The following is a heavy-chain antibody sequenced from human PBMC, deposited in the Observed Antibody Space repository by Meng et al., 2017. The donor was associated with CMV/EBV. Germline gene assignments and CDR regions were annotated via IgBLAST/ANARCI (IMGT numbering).Heavy chain of an antibody. D-gene: IGHD2-8*02. Sequence: SLKISRAASGFTFDDYAMHWVRQAPGKGLEWVSGISWNSGSIGYADSVKGRFTISRDNAKNSLYLQMNSLRAEDTALYYCAKDMIPTGYLDYWGQGTLVTVSS. CDR3: AKDMIPTGYLDY. CDR1: GFTFDDYA. V-gene: IGHV3-9*01. J-gene: IGHJ4*02. CDR2: ISWNSGSI.